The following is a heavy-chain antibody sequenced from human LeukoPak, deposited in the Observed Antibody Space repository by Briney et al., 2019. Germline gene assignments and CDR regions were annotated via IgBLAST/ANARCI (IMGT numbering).Heavy chain of an antibody. J-gene: IGHJ4*01. Sequence: GASVKVSCKASGGTFSSYAISWVRQAPGQGLEWMGRIIPIFGTANYAQKFQGRVTITTDEPTSTAYMELSSLRSEDTAVYYCARDGTAPGLYFDLWGQGTLVTVSS. D-gene: IGHD6-13*01. CDR2: IIPIFGTA. CDR3: ARDGTAPGLYFDL. CDR1: GGTFSSYA. V-gene: IGHV1-69*05.